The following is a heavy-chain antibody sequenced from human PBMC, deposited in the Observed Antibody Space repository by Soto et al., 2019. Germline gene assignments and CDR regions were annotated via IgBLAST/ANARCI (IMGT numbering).Heavy chain of an antibody. D-gene: IGHD5-18*01. CDR1: GFTFSSYS. Sequence: GGSLRLSCAASGFTFSSYSMNWVRQAPGKGLEWVSSISSSSSYIYYADSVKGRFTISRDNAKNSLYLQMNSLRAEDTAVYYCARDGPPTAMVPYYFDYWGQGTLVTVSS. J-gene: IGHJ4*02. V-gene: IGHV3-21*01. CDR2: ISSSSSYI. CDR3: ARDGPPTAMVPYYFDY.